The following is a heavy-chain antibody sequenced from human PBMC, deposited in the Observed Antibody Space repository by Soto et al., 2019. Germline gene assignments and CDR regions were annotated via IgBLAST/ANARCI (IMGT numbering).Heavy chain of an antibody. V-gene: IGHV3-48*01. J-gene: IGHJ3*02. CDR1: GFTFSSYS. Sequence: GGSLRLSCASSGFTFSSYSMNWVRQAPGKGLEWVSYISSSSSTIYYADSVKGRFTISRDNAKNSLYLQMNSLRAEDTAVYYCARGDYYDSSGPFSDAFDIWGQGTMVTVSS. D-gene: IGHD3-22*01. CDR2: ISSSSSTI. CDR3: ARGDYYDSSGPFSDAFDI.